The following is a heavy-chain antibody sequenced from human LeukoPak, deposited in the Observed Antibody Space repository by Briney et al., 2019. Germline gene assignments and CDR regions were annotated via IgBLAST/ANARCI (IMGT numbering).Heavy chain of an antibody. V-gene: IGHV3-23*01. CDR3: AKDPARANEYYFDY. Sequence: GGSLRLSCAASGFTFSSYAMSWVRQAPGKGLEWVSAISGSGGSTYYADSVKGRFTISRDNSKNMLYLQMNSLRAEDTAVYYCAKDPARANEYYFDYWGQGTLVTVSS. D-gene: IGHD6-25*01. CDR1: GFTFSSYA. CDR2: ISGSGGST. J-gene: IGHJ4*02.